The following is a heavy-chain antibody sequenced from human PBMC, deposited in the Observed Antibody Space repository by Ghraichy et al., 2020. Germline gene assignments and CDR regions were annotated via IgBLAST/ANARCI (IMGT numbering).Heavy chain of an antibody. J-gene: IGHJ6*02. V-gene: IGHV3-48*02. CDR3: ARGATVVRFFYFNGRDV. CDR1: GFSFSSHS. Sequence: GGSLRLSCVGSGFSFSSHSMYWVRQSPGKGLEWVSYITASSRTTSYADSVRGRFTISRDNAQNSLYLQMNSLRDEDTGVYYCARGATVVRFFYFNGRDVWGQGTTVAVSS. D-gene: IGHD4-23*01. CDR2: ITASSRTT.